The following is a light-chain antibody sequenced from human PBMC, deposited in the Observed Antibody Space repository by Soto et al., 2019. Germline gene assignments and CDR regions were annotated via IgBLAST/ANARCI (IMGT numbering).Light chain of an antibody. J-gene: IGKJ3*01. CDR1: QSVSRNS. V-gene: IGKV3-20*01. CDR3: QQYGTSPPT. Sequence: EIVLTQSPGTLSLSPGERATLSCRASQSVSRNSLAWYQQQPGQAPRLLIYGASSRATDIPDRFSGSGSGTDFTLIVSRLEPEDFAVYFCQQYGTSPPTCGPGTKVDIK. CDR2: GAS.